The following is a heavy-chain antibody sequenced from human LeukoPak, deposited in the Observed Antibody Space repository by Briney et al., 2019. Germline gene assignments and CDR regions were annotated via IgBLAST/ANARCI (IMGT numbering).Heavy chain of an antibody. V-gene: IGHV1-2*04. J-gene: IGHJ4*02. D-gene: IGHD3-22*01. Sequence: ASVKVSCKASGYSFTSNYIHWVRQAPGQGLEWMGWINPNSGGTNYAQKFQGWVTMTRDTSISTVYMELSRLRSDDTAVYYCAMLYDSSGYYFDYWGQGTLVTVSS. CDR3: AMLYDSSGYYFDY. CDR1: GYSFTSNY. CDR2: INPNSGGT.